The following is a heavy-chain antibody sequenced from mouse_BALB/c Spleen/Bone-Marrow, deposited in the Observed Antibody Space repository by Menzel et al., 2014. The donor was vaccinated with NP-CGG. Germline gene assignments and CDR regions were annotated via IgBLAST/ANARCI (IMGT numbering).Heavy chain of an antibody. CDR1: GYTFTNHW. V-gene: IGHV1-69*02. D-gene: IGHD2-14*01. Sequence: QVQMQQSGAELVRPGASVKVSCKASGYTFTNHWINWVRQRPGQGLEWIGNIYPSDSYSNYNQKFKDKATLTVDKSSSTAYMQLSSPTSEDSAVYYCTRRDRYDYYGVDYWGQGPSVTGSS. CDR2: IYPSDSYS. J-gene: IGHJ4*01. CDR3: TRRDRYDYYGVDY.